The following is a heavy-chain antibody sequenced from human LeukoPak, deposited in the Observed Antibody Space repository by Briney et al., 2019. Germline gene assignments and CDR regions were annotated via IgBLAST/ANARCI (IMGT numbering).Heavy chain of an antibody. CDR2: ISSNGGST. J-gene: IGHJ6*02. D-gene: IGHD3-22*01. Sequence: GGSLRLSCAASGFTFSSYAMHWVRQAPGKGLEYVSAISSNGGSTYYANSVKGRFTISRDNSKNTLYLQMGSLRAEDMAVYYCARARSDYYDSTNYYYYYGMDVWGQGTTVTVSS. CDR1: GFTFSSYA. CDR3: ARARSDYYDSTNYYYYYGMDV. V-gene: IGHV3-64*01.